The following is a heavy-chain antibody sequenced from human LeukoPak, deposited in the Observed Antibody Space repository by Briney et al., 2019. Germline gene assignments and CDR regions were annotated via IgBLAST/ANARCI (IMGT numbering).Heavy chain of an antibody. D-gene: IGHD5-18*01. V-gene: IGHV4-39*07. Sequence: SETLSLTCTVSGGSISSSSYYWGWIRQPPAKGLEWIGSIYYSGSTYYNPSLKSRVTISVDPPKNQFSLKLSSVTAADTAVYYCARDEATAPLTETAMVGGWFDPWGQGTLVTVSS. CDR1: GGSISSSSYY. CDR3: ARDEATAPLTETAMVGGWFDP. J-gene: IGHJ5*02. CDR2: IYYSGST.